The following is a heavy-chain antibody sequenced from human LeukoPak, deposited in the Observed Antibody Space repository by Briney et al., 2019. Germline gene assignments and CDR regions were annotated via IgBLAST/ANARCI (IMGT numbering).Heavy chain of an antibody. CDR1: GFTLSSYW. CDR2: IVSDGSST. J-gene: IGHJ4*02. CDR3: ARGYCSGGSCNRPFDY. D-gene: IGHD2-15*01. Sequence: GGSLRLSCAASGFTLSSYWMHWVRQAPGKGLVWVSRIVSDGSSTIYADSVKGRFTISRDNAKNTLYLQMNSLRAEDTAVYYCARGYCSGGSCNRPFDYWGQGTLVTVSS. V-gene: IGHV3-74*01.